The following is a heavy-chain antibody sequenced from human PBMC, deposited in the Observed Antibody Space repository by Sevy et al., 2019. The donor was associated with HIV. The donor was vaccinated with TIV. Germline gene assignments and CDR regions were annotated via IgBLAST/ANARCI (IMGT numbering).Heavy chain of an antibody. Sequence: GGSLRLSCAASGFTFNMYGMHWVRQAPGKGLEWVGQIWYDGSIKKYAESVKGRFTISRDNSKSTLYLQMNSLRGEDTAVYFCASEHNWDDAFDIWGHGTMVTVSS. CDR1: GFTFNMYG. V-gene: IGHV3-33*08. CDR3: ASEHNWDDAFDI. CDR2: IWYDGSIK. D-gene: IGHD1-1*01. J-gene: IGHJ3*02.